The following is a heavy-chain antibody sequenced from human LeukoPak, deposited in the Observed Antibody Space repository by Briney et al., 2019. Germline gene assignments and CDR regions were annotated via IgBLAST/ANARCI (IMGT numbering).Heavy chain of an antibody. Sequence: PGGSLSLSWAASGFTVSSNYISWVRQAPGRGLECVSFIYSGDTTYYAHSVKGRFTISRHNSRNRLYLQINSLRTEDTAMYYCARLIKWSSDYWGRGTLVTVSS. CDR2: IYSGDTT. CDR3: ARLIKWSSDY. CDR1: GFTVSSNY. V-gene: IGHV3-53*04. J-gene: IGHJ4*02. D-gene: IGHD2-15*01.